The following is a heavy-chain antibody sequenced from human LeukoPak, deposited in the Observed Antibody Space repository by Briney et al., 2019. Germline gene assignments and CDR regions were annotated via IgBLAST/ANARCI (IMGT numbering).Heavy chain of an antibody. D-gene: IGHD3-10*01. CDR3: ARGGYYFDY. J-gene: IGHJ4*02. CDR2: INHSGST. Sequence: SETLSLTCAVYGGSFSGYYWSWIRQPPGKGLEWIGEINHSGSTNYNPSLKSRITISVDTSKNQFSLKLSSVTAADTAVYYCARGGYYFDYWGQGTLVTVSS. CDR1: GGSFSGYY. V-gene: IGHV4-34*01.